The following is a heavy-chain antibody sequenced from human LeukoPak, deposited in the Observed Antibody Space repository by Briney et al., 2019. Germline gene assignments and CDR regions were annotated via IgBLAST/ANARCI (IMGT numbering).Heavy chain of an antibody. CDR1: GFTFGTYG. V-gene: IGHV3-23*01. J-gene: IGHJ4*02. D-gene: IGHD5-12*01. Sequence: GGSLRLSFAASGFTFGTYGVDSVRQAPGKGLEWVSVISGRGGSTDFADSVKGRFTISRDNSKNTLYLQMNSLRAEDTAVYYCAKDEGSTDYCSYPMDFGGQGTLVTVSS. CDR2: ISGRGGST. CDR3: AKDEGSTDYCSYPMDF.